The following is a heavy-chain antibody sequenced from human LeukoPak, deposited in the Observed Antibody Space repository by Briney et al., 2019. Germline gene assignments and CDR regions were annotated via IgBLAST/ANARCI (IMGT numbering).Heavy chain of an antibody. CDR3: AGGYSGYDTFFEY. CDR1: GGSISSGSYY. D-gene: IGHD5-12*01. V-gene: IGHV4-61*02. Sequence: SETLSLTCTVSGGSISSGSYYWSWIRQPAGKGLEGIGRIYTSGSTNYNPSLKSRVTISVDTSKNQFSLKLSSVTAADTAVYYCAGGYSGYDTFFEYWGQGTLVTVSS. CDR2: IYTSGST. J-gene: IGHJ4*02.